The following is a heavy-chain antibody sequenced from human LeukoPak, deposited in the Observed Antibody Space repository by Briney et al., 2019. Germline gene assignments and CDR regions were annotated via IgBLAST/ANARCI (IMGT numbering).Heavy chain of an antibody. J-gene: IGHJ4*02. CDR3: AVVGLFDY. Sequence: SETLSLTCTVSGGSISSSSYYWGWIRQPPGKGLEWIGSIYYSGSTYYNPSLKSRVTISVDTSKNQFSLKLSSVTAADTAVYYCAVVGLFDYWGQGTLVTVFS. V-gene: IGHV4-39*07. D-gene: IGHD2-15*01. CDR1: GGSISSSSYY. CDR2: IYYSGST.